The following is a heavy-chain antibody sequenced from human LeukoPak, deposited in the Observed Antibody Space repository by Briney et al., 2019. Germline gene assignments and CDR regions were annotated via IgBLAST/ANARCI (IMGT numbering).Heavy chain of an antibody. V-gene: IGHV3-33*01. Sequence: GGSLRLSCAASGFTFSSYGMHWVRQPPAKGLEWVAVIWYDGSNKYYADSAKGRFTISRDNSKNSLYLQMNSLRAEDTAVYYCARDGQIWFGELWGARYYFEYWGQGTLVTVSS. CDR1: GFTFSSYG. J-gene: IGHJ4*02. CDR3: ARDGQIWFGELWGARYYFEY. D-gene: IGHD3-10*01. CDR2: IWYDGSNK.